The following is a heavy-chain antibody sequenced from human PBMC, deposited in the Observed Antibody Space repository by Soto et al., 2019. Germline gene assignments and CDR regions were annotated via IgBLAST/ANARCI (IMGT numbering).Heavy chain of an antibody. CDR1: GFTFSSFW. J-gene: IGHJ6*02. CDR2: IKEDGSEK. D-gene: IGHD3-9*01. V-gene: IGHV3-7*01. CDR3: ASVVSYYDVLTGYHYGMDV. Sequence: PGGSLRLSCAASGFTFSSFWMTWVRQAPGKGLEWVANIKEDGSEKYYVDSVKGRFIISRDNAKNSLYLQMNSLRAEDTAVYYCASVVSYYDVLTGYHYGMDVWGQGTTVTVSS.